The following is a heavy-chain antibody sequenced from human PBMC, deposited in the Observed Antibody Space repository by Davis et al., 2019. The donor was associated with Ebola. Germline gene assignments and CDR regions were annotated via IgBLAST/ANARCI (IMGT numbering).Heavy chain of an antibody. CDR1: GYAFTSYD. V-gene: IGHV1-8*02. D-gene: IGHD1-26*01. J-gene: IGHJ4*02. CDR3: ACGGSWNYFDY. CDR2: MNPNSGNT. Sequence: AASVKVSCKASGYAFTSYDINWVRQATGHGLEWMGWMNPNSGNTGYVEKFQGRVTMTRDTSTTTVYMELSSLRSEDTAVYYCACGGSWNYFDYWGQGTLVTVSS.